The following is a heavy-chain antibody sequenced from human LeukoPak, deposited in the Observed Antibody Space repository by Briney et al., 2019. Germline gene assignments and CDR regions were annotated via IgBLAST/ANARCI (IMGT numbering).Heavy chain of an antibody. Sequence: NSGGSLRLSCAASGFTFSSYSMNWVRQAPGKGLEWVSSISSSSSYIYYADSVKGRFTISRDNAKNSLYLQMNSLRAEDTAVYYCARDLNRGYYDSSGLKTDDAFDIWGQGTVVTISS. J-gene: IGHJ3*02. D-gene: IGHD3-22*01. V-gene: IGHV3-21*01. CDR1: GFTFSSYS. CDR2: ISSSSSYI. CDR3: ARDLNRGYYDSSGLKTDDAFDI.